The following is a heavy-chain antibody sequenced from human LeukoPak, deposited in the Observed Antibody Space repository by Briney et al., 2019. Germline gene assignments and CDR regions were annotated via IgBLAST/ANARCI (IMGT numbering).Heavy chain of an antibody. J-gene: IGHJ5*02. V-gene: IGHV1-69*06. D-gene: IGHD2-15*01. CDR2: IIPIFGTA. CDR1: GGTFSSYA. CDR3: ASGGYCSGGSCYINNWFDP. Sequence: SVKVSCKASGGTFSSYAISWVRQAPGQGLEWMGGIIPIFGTANYAQKFRGRVTITADKSTSTAYMELSSLRSEDTAVYYCASGGYCSGGSCYINNWFDPWGQGTLVTVSS.